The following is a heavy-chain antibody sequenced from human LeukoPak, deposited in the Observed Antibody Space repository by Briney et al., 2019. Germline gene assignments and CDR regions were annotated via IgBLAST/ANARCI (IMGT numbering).Heavy chain of an antibody. D-gene: IGHD2-15*01. CDR2: ISSGGRTI. J-gene: IGHJ3*02. CDR1: GFTFSDYY. CDR3: ARLVVAATTPDTFDI. Sequence: GGSLRLSCAASGFTFSDYYMSWIRQAPGKGLEWVSYISSGGRTIYYADSVKGRFTMSRDNAKNSLYLQMNSLRAEDTAVYYCARLVVAATTPDTFDIWGQGTMVTVSS. V-gene: IGHV3-11*04.